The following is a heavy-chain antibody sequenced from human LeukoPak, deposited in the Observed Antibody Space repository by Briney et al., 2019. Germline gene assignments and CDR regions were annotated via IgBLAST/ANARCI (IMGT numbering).Heavy chain of an antibody. Sequence: SETLSLTCAVYGGSFSGYYWSWIRQPPGKGLEWIGYIYYSGSTNYNPSLKSRVTISVDTSKNQFSLKLSSVTAADTAVYYCARGYYIDAFDIWGQGTMVTVSS. D-gene: IGHD2-21*01. CDR1: GGSFSGYY. CDR3: ARGYYIDAFDI. V-gene: IGHV4-59*12. J-gene: IGHJ3*02. CDR2: IYYSGST.